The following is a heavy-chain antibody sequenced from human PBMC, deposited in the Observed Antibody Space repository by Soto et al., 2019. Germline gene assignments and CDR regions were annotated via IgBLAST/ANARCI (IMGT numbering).Heavy chain of an antibody. D-gene: IGHD3-3*01. Sequence: SETLSLTCAVYGGSFSGYYWSWIRQPPGKGLEWIGEINHSGSTNYNPSLKSRVTISVDTSKNQFSLKLSSVTAADTAVYYCARGQELRFFEWLSRYYYYYGMDVWGQGTTVTVSS. CDR2: INHSGST. CDR3: ARGQELRFFEWLSRYYYYYGMDV. J-gene: IGHJ6*02. CDR1: GGSFSGYY. V-gene: IGHV4-34*01.